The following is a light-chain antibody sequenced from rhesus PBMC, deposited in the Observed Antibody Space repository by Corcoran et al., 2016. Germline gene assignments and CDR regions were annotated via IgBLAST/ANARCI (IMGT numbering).Light chain of an antibody. CDR2: FAN. J-gene: IGKJ4*01. Sequence: DIQMTQSPSSLPASVGDRVSITCRASQGIRSYLNWYQQKPGKAPKLLNYFANRLESGVPSRFSGSGSATDFTLTLSSLQPEDFAAYYCQQYNSFPLTFSGGTKVGLK. CDR1: QGIRSY. V-gene: IGKV1-32*01. CDR3: QQYNSFPLT.